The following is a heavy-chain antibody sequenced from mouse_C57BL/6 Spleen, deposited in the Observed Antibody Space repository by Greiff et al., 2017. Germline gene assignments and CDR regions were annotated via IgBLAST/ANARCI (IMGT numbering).Heavy chain of an antibody. D-gene: IGHD2-4*01. J-gene: IGHJ3*01. V-gene: IGHV1-87*01. Sequence: QVQLQQSGPALSRPWASVKISCQAFYTFSRRVHFAFSDTNYWMQWVKQRPGRGLEWIGAIYPGNGGTSYNQKFKGKARWTADKDYSTTYTERSSLISEDSAVYDCAFYYYDYVVDAYWGQGTLVTGSA. CDR1: YTFSRRVH. CDR2: GRGLEWIG. CDR3: SEDSAVYDCAFYYYDYVVDAY.